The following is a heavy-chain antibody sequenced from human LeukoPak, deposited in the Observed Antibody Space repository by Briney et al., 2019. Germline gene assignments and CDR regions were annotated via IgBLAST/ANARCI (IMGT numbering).Heavy chain of an antibody. V-gene: IGHV4-59*12. Sequence: PSETLSLTCTVSGGSINSYYWSWIRQPPEKGLEWIGYISYSGSATYNPSLKSRVTISVDTSKNQFSLKLSSVTAADTAVYYCARGRYSSSWYEPWGQGTLVTVSS. CDR1: GGSINSYY. CDR2: ISYSGSA. D-gene: IGHD6-13*01. CDR3: ARGRYSSSWYEP. J-gene: IGHJ5*02.